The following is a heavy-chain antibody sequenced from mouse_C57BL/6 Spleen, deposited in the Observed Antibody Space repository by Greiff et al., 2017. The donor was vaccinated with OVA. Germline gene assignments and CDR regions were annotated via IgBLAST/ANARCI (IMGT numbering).Heavy chain of an antibody. V-gene: IGHV1-80*01. CDR3: ARGDGSSPYFDV. CDR2: IYPGDGDT. Sequence: QVQLQQSGAELVKPGASVKISCKASGYAFSSYWMNWVKQRPGKGLEWIGQIYPGDGDTNYYGKFKGKATLTADKSSSTAYMQLSSLTSEDSAVYFCARGDGSSPYFDVWGTGTTVTVSS. CDR1: GYAFSSYW. J-gene: IGHJ1*03. D-gene: IGHD1-1*01.